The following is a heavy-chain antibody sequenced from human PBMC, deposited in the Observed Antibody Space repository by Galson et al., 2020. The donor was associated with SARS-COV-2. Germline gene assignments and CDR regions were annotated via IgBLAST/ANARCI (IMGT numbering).Heavy chain of an antibody. Sequence: SETLSLTCTVSGASIRSNSYYWGWIRQPPGKGLEWIGNIFYIGSTYYNPSLKSRVTISVDTSKNQFSLKLNSVTAADTAVYYCVRTVETSTAPLFGYWGQGTLVSVSS. V-gene: IGHV4-39*01. CDR1: GASIRSNSYY. CDR2: IFYIGST. CDR3: VRTVETSTAPLFGY. J-gene: IGHJ4*02. D-gene: IGHD5-18*01.